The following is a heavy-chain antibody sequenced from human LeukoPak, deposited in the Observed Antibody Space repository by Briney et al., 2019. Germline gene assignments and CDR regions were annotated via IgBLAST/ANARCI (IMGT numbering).Heavy chain of an antibody. V-gene: IGHV1-18*01. D-gene: IGHD6-19*01. CDR2: INTYNGNT. CDR3: ARDISGWSSY. CDR1: GGTFSSYA. Sequence: ASVKVSCKAPGGTFSSYAISWVRQAPGQGLEWMGWINTYNGNTNYAQKFQGRVTMTTDTSMSTAYMELRSLRSDDTAVYYCARDISGWSSYWGQGTLVTVSS. J-gene: IGHJ4*02.